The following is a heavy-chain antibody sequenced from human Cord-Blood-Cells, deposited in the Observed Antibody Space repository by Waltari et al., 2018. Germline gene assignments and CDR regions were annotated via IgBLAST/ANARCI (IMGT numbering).Heavy chain of an antibody. CDR3: ARVAGYSSGWYRGYFDY. CDR1: GDSVSSHSAA. J-gene: IGHJ4*02. Sequence: QVQLQQSGPGLVKPSHTLSLTCAISGDSVSSHSAAWNWIRQSPSSALEWLGRTYYRSKWYNDYAVSVKSRITINPDTSKNQFSLQLNSVTPEDTAVYYCARVAGYSSGWYRGYFDYWGQGTLVTVSS. D-gene: IGHD6-19*01. CDR2: TYYRSKWYN. V-gene: IGHV6-1*01.